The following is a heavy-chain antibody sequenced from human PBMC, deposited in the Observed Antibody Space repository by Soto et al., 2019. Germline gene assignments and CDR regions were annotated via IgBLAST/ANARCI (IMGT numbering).Heavy chain of an antibody. J-gene: IGHJ6*02. CDR2: IMPTVDSA. CDR1: GGTLSDYA. Sequence: QVQLVQSGAEVKTPGSSVKVSCKASGGTLSDYAISWVRQAPGQGLEWMGGIMPTVDSANYAQNFQGRLTISAEESTSTAKLELSSLRSDDTAVYYCAVAAVREIMAQESSGMAVWGQGTTVIVSS. CDR3: AVAAVREIMAQESSGMAV. D-gene: IGHD6-19*01. V-gene: IGHV1-69*01.